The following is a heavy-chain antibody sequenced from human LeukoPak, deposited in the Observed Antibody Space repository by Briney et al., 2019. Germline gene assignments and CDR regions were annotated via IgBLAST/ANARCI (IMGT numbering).Heavy chain of an antibody. V-gene: IGHV1-18*01. CDR2: ISAYNGNT. CDR1: GYTFTSYG. D-gene: IGHD6-6*01. J-gene: IGHJ6*03. CDR3: ARGIGYSSSSGTAYYYYIDV. Sequence: ASVNVSCKASGYTFTSYGISWVRQAPGQGLEWMGWISAYNGNTNYAQKLQGRVTMTTDTSTSTAYMKLRSLRSDDTAVYYCARGIGYSSSSGTAYYYYIDVWGKGTTVTVSS.